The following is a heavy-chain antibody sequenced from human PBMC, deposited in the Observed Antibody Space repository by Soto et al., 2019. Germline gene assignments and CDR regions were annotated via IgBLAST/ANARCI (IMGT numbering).Heavy chain of an antibody. CDR1: GFTFSGSA. J-gene: IGHJ6*02. D-gene: IGHD5-18*01. CDR2: IRSKANSYAT. V-gene: IGHV3-73*01. CDR3: TRHEDPDMVKVRYYYYYYGMDV. Sequence: GALRLSCAASGFTFSGSAMHWVRQASGKGLEWVGRIRSKANSYATAYAASVKGRFTISRDDSKNTAYLQMNSLKTEDTAVYYCTRHEDPDMVKVRYYYYYYGMDVWGQGTTVTVSS.